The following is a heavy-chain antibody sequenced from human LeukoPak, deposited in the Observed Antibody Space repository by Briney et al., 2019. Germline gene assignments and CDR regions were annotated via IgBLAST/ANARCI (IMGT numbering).Heavy chain of an antibody. CDR1: GGSISSYY. V-gene: IGHV4-59*01. J-gene: IGHJ5*02. Sequence: SETLSLTCTVSGGSISSYYWNWIRQPPGKGLEWIGYIYYSGSTNYNPSLKSRVTISVDTSKNQFSLKLSSVTAADTAVYHCARVDYSNWFDPWGQGTLVTVSS. D-gene: IGHD4-11*01. CDR3: ARVDYSNWFDP. CDR2: IYYSGST.